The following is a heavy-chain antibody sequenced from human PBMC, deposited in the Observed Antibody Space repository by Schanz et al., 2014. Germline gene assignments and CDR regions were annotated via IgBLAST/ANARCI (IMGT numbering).Heavy chain of an antibody. D-gene: IGHD6-19*01. CDR1: GFTFTNYA. Sequence: VQLVESGGGLVQPGGSLRLSCAASGFTFTNYAMTWVRQAPGKGLEWVSGISGSGGSTYDAYSVKGRFTISRDNSKNTLYLQMNSLRADDSAIYYCAKDHPSSGWPAFDVWGQGTQVTVSS. J-gene: IGHJ4*02. V-gene: IGHV3-23*04. CDR2: ISGSGGST. CDR3: AKDHPSSGWPAFDV.